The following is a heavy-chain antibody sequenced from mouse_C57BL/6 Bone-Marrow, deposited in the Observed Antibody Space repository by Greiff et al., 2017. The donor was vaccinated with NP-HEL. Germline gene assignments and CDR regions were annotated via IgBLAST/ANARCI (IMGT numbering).Heavy chain of an antibody. CDR1: GFTFSSYA. J-gene: IGHJ4*01. CDR2: ISDGGSYT. Sequence: EVTLVESGGGLVKPGGSLKLSCAASGFTFSSYAMSWVRQTPEKRLEWVATISDGGSYTYYPDNVKGRFTISRDNAKNNLYLQMSHLKSEDTAMYYCARDGDYDGYYAMDYWGQGTSVTVSS. CDR3: ARDGDYDGYYAMDY. D-gene: IGHD2-4*01. V-gene: IGHV5-4*01.